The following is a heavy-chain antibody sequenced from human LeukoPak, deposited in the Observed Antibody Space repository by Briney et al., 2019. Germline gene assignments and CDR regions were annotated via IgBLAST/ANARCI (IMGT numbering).Heavy chain of an antibody. J-gene: IGHJ4*02. D-gene: IGHD6-19*01. Sequence: PGGSLRLSCAASGFTVSNNYMSWVRQAPGKGLEWVSVIYSGGSTYYADSVKGRFTISRDNSKNTLYLQMNSLRAEDTAVYYCARDRTVAGRNFDYWGQGTLVTVSS. CDR3: ARDRTVAGRNFDY. CDR2: IYSGGST. V-gene: IGHV3-53*01. CDR1: GFTVSNNY.